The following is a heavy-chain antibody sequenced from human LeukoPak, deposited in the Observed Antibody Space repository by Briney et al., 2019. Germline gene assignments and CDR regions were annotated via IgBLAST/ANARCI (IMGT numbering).Heavy chain of an antibody. J-gene: IGHJ5*02. CDR3: ARNRIAAAGGFDP. CDR1: GFTVSNDY. V-gene: IGHV3-66*02. CDR2: IYSDGTT. D-gene: IGHD6-13*01. Sequence: GGSLRLSCAASGFTVSNDYMAWVRQAPGGGLEWVSLIYSDGTTFYTDSVKGRFTISRDNFKNTMYLQMNSLRPEDTALYYCARNRIAAAGGFDPWGQGTLVTVSS.